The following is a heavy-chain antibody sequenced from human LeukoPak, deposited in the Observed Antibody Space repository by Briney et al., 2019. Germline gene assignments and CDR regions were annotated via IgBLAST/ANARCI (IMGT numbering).Heavy chain of an antibody. CDR1: GFTFSSYA. CDR2: ISYDGSNK. J-gene: IGHJ4*02. D-gene: IGHD3-22*01. V-gene: IGHV3-30-3*01. CDR3: AANRHYYDSTITY. Sequence: GRSLRLSCAASGFTFSSYAMHWVRQAPGKGLEWVAVISYDGSNKYYADSVKGRFTISRDNSKNTLYLHMKSLRAEDTAVFYCAANRHYYDSTITYWGQGTLVTVSS.